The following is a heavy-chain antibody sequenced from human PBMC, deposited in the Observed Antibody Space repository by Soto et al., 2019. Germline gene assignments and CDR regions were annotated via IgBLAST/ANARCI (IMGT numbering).Heavy chain of an antibody. CDR3: AKVRSSGWSYAFDV. Sequence: QVQVVESGGGVVQPGGSLRVSCAASGFTFSTYGMHWVRQAPGKGLEWVAAISHDRTREYYADSVKGRFTISRDNSNNTLYLQMNSLRVGDTGVFYCAKVRSSGWSYAFDVWGQGTMVTVSS. J-gene: IGHJ3*01. CDR1: GFTFSTYG. V-gene: IGHV3-30*18. CDR2: ISHDRTRE. D-gene: IGHD6-19*01.